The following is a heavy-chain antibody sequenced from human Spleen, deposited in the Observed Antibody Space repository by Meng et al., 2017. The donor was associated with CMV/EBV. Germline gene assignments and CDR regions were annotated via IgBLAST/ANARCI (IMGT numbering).Heavy chain of an antibody. CDR2: MNPDSGKT. CDR1: FSSYD. J-gene: IGHJ4*02. Sequence: FSSYDINWVRQAAGQGLESMGWMNPDSGKTGYVQKFQGRVTMTRDTSISTAYMELSSLRYEDTGVYYCTRGRQIPPGYCTSATCPDYWGQGTLVTVSS. D-gene: IGHD2-2*01. V-gene: IGHV1-8*01. CDR3: TRGRQIPPGYCTSATCPDY.